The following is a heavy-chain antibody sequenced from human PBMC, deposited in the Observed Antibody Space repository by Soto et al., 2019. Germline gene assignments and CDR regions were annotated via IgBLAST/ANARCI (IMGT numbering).Heavy chain of an antibody. Sequence: PSETLSLTCTVSGGSICGSRYRWGWVRQSPGRGLEWIGTIHYSGTTHYNPSLKSRVTISVDTSKNQFSLKLTSASAADTAVYYCVTVDGLGVVTTFIDYWGQGTLVTVS. CDR3: VTVDGLGVVTTFIDY. J-gene: IGHJ4*02. V-gene: IGHV4-39*01. CDR1: GGSICGSRYR. CDR2: IHYSGTT. D-gene: IGHD3-3*01.